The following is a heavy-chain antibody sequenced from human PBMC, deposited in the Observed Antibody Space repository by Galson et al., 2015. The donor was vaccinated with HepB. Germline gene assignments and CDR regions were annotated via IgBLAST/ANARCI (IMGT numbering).Heavy chain of an antibody. CDR3: ARGPGLDFDS. J-gene: IGHJ4*02. CDR2: ISSTSTYI. CDR1: GFTFSDYS. Sequence: SLRLSCAASGFTFSDYSMNWVRQAPGKGLEWVSSISSTSTYIYYTDSMQGRFTISRDNANNSLYLQMNSLRAEDTAVYYCARGPGLDFDSWGQGTLVTVSS. D-gene: IGHD1-14*01. V-gene: IGHV3-21*01.